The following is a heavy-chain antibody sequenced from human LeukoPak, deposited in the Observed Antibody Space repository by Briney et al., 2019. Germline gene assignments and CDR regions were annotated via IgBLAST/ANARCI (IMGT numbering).Heavy chain of an antibody. V-gene: IGHV1-69*13. CDR2: IIPIFGTA. CDR3: ARTIYSYGYGARGAGWFDP. J-gene: IGHJ5*02. Sequence: GASVKVSCKASGGTFSSYAISWVRQAPGQGLEWMGGIIPIFGTANYAQKFQGRVTITADESTSTAYMELSSLRSEDTAVYYCARTIYSYGYGARGAGWFDPWGQGTLVTVSS. D-gene: IGHD5-18*01. CDR1: GGTFSSYA.